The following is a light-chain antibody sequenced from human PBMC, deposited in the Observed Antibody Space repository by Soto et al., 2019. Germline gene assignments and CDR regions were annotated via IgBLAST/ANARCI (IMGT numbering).Light chain of an antibody. J-gene: IGLJ3*02. CDR3: CSYAGTRV. V-gene: IGLV2-23*01. Sequence: QSALTQPASVSGSPGQSITISCTGTSSDVGSYNLVSWYQQHPGKAPKLMIYEGSKRPSGVSNRFSGSKSGNTASLTISGVQDEDEADYCCCSYAGTRVFGGGTKLTVL. CDR2: EGS. CDR1: SSDVGSYNL.